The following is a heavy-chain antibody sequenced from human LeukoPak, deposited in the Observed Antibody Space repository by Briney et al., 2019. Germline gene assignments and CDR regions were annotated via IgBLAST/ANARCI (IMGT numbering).Heavy chain of an antibody. Sequence: GGSLRLSCAASGFTFSSYRMTWVRQAPGKGLEWVSYISSSSSTIYYADSVKGRFTISRDNAKNSLYLQMNSLRAEDTAVYYCARGRCSSTSCYHVDYWGQGTLVTVSS. J-gene: IGHJ4*02. CDR3: ARGRCSSTSCYHVDY. CDR2: ISSSSSTI. V-gene: IGHV3-48*04. CDR1: GFTFSSYR. D-gene: IGHD2-2*01.